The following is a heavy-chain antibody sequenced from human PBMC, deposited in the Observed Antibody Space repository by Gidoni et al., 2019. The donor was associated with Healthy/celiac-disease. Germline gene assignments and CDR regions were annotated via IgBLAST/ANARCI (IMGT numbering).Heavy chain of an antibody. Sequence: QVQLVQSGAEVKKPGASVKVSCKASGGTFGSYAISWVRQAPGQGLEWMGGIIPIFGTANYAQKFQGRVTITADESTSTAYMELSSLRSEDTAVYYCARDPKATYYYDSSGYLGWFDPWGQGTLVTVSS. CDR3: ARDPKATYYYDSSGYLGWFDP. J-gene: IGHJ5*02. CDR1: GGTFGSYA. CDR2: IIPIFGTA. D-gene: IGHD3-22*01. V-gene: IGHV1-69*01.